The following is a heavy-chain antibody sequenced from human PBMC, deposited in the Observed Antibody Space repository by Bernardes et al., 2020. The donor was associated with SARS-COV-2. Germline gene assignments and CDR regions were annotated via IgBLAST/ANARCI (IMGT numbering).Heavy chain of an antibody. D-gene: IGHD1-26*01. CDR3: AGSFYAFYLDY. CDR1: GFTFANYA. V-gene: IGHV3-49*04. J-gene: IGHJ4*02. CDR2: IRSKPYGGTT. Sequence: GGSLRLSCATSGFTFANYAMTWVRQAPGKGLEWVGVIRSKPYGGTTEYAASVKDRFIISRDDSKSFVYLQMNSLKIEDTAVYFCAGSFYAFYLDYWCQGTPGTVSS.